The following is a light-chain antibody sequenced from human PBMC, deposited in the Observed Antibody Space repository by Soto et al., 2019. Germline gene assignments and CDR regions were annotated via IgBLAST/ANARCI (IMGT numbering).Light chain of an antibody. CDR2: KAS. Sequence: DIQMTQSPSTLSASVGDRVTITCRASQSISSWLAWYQQKPGKAPKLLIYKASSLESGVPSRFSGSGSGTEFTLTISSLQPDDFATYYCQQYSHYWTFGQGTK. CDR1: QSISSW. V-gene: IGKV1-5*03. CDR3: QQYSHYWT. J-gene: IGKJ1*01.